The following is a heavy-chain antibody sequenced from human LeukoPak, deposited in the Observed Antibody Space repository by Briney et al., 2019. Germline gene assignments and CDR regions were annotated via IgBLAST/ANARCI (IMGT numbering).Heavy chain of an antibody. Sequence: SETLSLTCTVSGGSISSYYWSWIRQPPGKGLEWIGYIYYSGSTNYNPSLKSRVTISVDTSKNQFSLKLSSVTAADTAVYYCARRRYDFSPDYWGRGTLVTVSS. CDR3: ARRRYDFSPDY. CDR2: IYYSGST. D-gene: IGHD3-3*01. CDR1: GGSISSYY. J-gene: IGHJ4*02. V-gene: IGHV4-59*01.